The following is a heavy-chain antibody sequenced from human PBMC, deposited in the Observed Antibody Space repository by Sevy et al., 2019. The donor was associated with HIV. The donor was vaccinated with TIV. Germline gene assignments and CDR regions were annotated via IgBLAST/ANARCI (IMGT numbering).Heavy chain of an antibody. V-gene: IGHV3-30-3*01. J-gene: IGHJ4*02. CDR3: VSTGYCTGGSCYSPFGY. CDR1: GFIFNTYA. CDR2: ISYDGINK. D-gene: IGHD2-15*01. Sequence: GGYLRLSCAASGFIFNTYAMHWVRQAPGKGLEWVAVISYDGINKYYADSVKGRFTISRDNSRNTLDLQMNSLRSEDTALYYAVSTGYCTGGSCYSPFGYWGQGTLVTVSS.